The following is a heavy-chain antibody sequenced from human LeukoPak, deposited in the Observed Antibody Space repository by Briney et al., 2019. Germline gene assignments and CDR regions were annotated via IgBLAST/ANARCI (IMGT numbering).Heavy chain of an antibody. CDR3: ARRDIVAIDFDY. V-gene: IGHV5-51*01. Sequence: GESLKISCKASGFRISNYWIGWVRQMPGKGLEWMGIIYPGDSDTRYSPSFQGQVTISADKSISTAYLQWSSLKASDTAMYYCARRDIVAIDFDYWGQGTLVTVSS. D-gene: IGHD5-12*01. CDR2: IYPGDSDT. J-gene: IGHJ4*02. CDR1: GFRISNYW.